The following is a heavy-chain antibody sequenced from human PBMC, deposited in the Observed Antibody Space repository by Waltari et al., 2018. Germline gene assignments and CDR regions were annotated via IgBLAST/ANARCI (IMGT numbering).Heavy chain of an antibody. CDR2: INAGNGNT. CDR1: TSYA. D-gene: IGHD3-16*02. Sequence: TSYAMHWVRQAPGQRLEWMGWINAGNGNTKYSQKFQGRVTITRDTSASTAYMELSSLRSEDTAVYYCARGYYDYIWGSYREIAIPDYWGQGTLVTVSS. V-gene: IGHV1-3*01. CDR3: ARGYYDYIWGSYREIAIPDY. J-gene: IGHJ4*02.